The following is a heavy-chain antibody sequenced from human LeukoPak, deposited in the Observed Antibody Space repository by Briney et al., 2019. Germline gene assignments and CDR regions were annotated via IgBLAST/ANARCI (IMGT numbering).Heavy chain of an antibody. J-gene: IGHJ3*02. CDR3: ARSYDYYDSSGYWGDAFDI. CDR2: IYTSGST. V-gene: IGHV4-4*07. Sequence: SETLSLTCNVSGGSISSYYWSWIRQPAGKGLEWIGRIYTSGSTNYNPSLKSRVTMSVDTSKNQFSLKLSSVTAADTAVYYCARSYDYYDSSGYWGDAFDIWGQGTMVTVSS. D-gene: IGHD3-22*01. CDR1: GGSISSYY.